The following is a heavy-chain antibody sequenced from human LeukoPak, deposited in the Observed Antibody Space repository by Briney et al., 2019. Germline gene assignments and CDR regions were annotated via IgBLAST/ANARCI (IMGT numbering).Heavy chain of an antibody. CDR3: ARDHLIKQAPPGY. CDR2: ISYDGSNK. D-gene: IGHD3-10*01. V-gene: IGHV3-30-3*01. CDR1: GFTFSSYA. J-gene: IGHJ4*02. Sequence: GGSLRLSCAASGFTFSSYAMHWVRQAPGKGLEWVAVISYDGSNKYYADSVKGRFTISRDNSKNTVYLQMNSLRAEDTAVYYCARDHLIKQAPPGYWGQGTLVTVSS.